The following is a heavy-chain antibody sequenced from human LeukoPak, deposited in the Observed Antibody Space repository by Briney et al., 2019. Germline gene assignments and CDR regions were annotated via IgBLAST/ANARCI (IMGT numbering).Heavy chain of an antibody. V-gene: IGHV3-21*01. D-gene: IGHD2-21*01. CDR2: ISSSSSYM. CDR3: ARGGGYCGGDCYGIDY. CDR1: GFTFSPYN. Sequence: GGSLRLSCAASGFTFSPYNMNWVRQAPGKGLEWVSAISSSSSYMYYADSVKGRFTISRDNAKNSLYLQMNSLRAEDTAVYYCARGGGYCGGDCYGIDYWGQGTLVTVSS. J-gene: IGHJ4*02.